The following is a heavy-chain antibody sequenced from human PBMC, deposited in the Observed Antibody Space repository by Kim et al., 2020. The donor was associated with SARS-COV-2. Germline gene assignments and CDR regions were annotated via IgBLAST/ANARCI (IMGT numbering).Heavy chain of an antibody. Sequence: SETLSLTCTISGGSMTHFHWTWIRQSPERGLEWIGYVFDSETTNYNPSLQSRVSMSIDTSKKQVSLNLRSVTAADTAVYYCARGRDGYNYDFDYWGQGILVTVSS. CDR1: GGSMTHFH. J-gene: IGHJ4*02. D-gene: IGHD2-21*01. CDR3: ARGRDGYNYDFDY. CDR2: VFDSETT. V-gene: IGHV4-59*13.